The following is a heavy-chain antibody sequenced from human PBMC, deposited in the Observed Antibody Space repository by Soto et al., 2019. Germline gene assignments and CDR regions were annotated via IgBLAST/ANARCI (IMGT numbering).Heavy chain of an antibody. V-gene: IGHV3-33*01. Sequence: GGSVRLSCAASGFSFSIYGMHWVRQAPCKGLEWVAVIWYDGSNKYYADSVKGRFTISRDNSKNTLSLQMNSLRAEDTAVYYCARTVEYSSFRIDYWGQGTLVTVSS. D-gene: IGHD6-6*01. CDR2: IWYDGSNK. CDR3: ARTVEYSSFRIDY. J-gene: IGHJ4*02. CDR1: GFSFSIYG.